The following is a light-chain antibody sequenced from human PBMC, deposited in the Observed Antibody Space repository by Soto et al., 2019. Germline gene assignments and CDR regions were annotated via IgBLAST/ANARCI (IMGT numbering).Light chain of an antibody. CDR3: QSYDSSLRGLV. CDR1: SSNIGAGYD. V-gene: IGLV1-40*01. CDR2: GHS. Sequence: QSALTQPPSVSGAPGQRGTISCTGSSSNIGAGYDVHWYQQLPGTAPKLLIYGHSNRPSGVPDRFSGSKSGTSASLAITGLQAEDEADYSCQSYDSSLRGLVFGTGTKLTVL. J-gene: IGLJ1*01.